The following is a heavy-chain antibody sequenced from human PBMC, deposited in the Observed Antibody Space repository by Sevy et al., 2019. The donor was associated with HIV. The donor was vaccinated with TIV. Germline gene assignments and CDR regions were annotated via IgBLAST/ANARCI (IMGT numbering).Heavy chain of an antibody. Sequence: GGSLRLSCAASGFTFSSYAMSWVRQAPGKGLECVSAISGSGGSTYYADSVKGRFTISRDNSKNTLYLQMNSLRAEDTAVYYSAKDSSGWYEGPAFDIWGQGTMVTVS. CDR3: AKDSSGWYEGPAFDI. CDR1: GFTFSSYA. V-gene: IGHV3-23*01. J-gene: IGHJ3*02. CDR2: ISGSGGST. D-gene: IGHD6-19*01.